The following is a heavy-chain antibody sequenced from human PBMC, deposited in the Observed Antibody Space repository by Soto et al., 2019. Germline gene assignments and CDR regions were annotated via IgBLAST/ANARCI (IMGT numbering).Heavy chain of an antibody. J-gene: IGHJ5*02. CDR2: IKSKSNGETT. D-gene: IGHD2-2*01. V-gene: IGHV3-15*01. Sequence: GGSLRRSCAASGFTFSIAWRSWVRQAPGKGLEWVGRIKSKSNGETTEYAAPVKGRLNISRDDSKNKLYLQMTAPKTDDPAVYYRPKDDPISTSWGQGTMVTLS. CDR1: GFTFSIAW. CDR3: PKDDPISTS.